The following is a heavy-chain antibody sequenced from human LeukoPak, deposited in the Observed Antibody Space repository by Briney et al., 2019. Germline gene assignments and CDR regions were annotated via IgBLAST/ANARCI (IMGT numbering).Heavy chain of an antibody. Sequence: SETLSLTCTVSGGSISGYYWSWIRQPPRKGLEWIGNIYYGGSTNYNPSLTSRGTISVDTSKKQFSLKLSSVTAADTAVYFCAKDGRGTSSSWSFDYWGQGTLITVSS. J-gene: IGHJ4*02. V-gene: IGHV4-59*01. D-gene: IGHD6-13*01. CDR1: GGSISGYY. CDR2: IYYGGST. CDR3: AKDGRGTSSSWSFDY.